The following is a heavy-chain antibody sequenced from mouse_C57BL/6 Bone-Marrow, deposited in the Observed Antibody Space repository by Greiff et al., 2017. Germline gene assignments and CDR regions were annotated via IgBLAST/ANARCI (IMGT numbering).Heavy chain of an antibody. CDR2: IHPNSGST. V-gene: IGHV1-64*01. CDR3: AISLAY. CDR1: GYTFTSYW. Sequence: VQLQQPGAELVKPGASVKLSCKASGYTFTSYWMHWVKQRPGQGLEWIGMIHPNSGSTNYNEKFKSKATLTVDKSSSTAYMQLSSLTAEDSAVYYCAISLAYWGQGTLVTVSA. J-gene: IGHJ3*01.